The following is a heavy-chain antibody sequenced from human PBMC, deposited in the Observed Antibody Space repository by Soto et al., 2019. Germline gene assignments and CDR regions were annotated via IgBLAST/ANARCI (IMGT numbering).Heavy chain of an antibody. CDR2: IYPGDSDT. D-gene: IGHD6-6*01. Sequence: GESLKIFCKASGYSFTSYWIGWVRQMPGKGLEWMGIIYPGDSDTRYSPSFQGQVTISADKSKSTAYLQWSSLKASDTAMYYCARQSWYSSSSFFRDYHYYGMDVWGQGTTVTVSS. CDR1: GYSFTSYW. V-gene: IGHV5-51*01. CDR3: ARQSWYSSSSFFRDYHYYGMDV. J-gene: IGHJ6*02.